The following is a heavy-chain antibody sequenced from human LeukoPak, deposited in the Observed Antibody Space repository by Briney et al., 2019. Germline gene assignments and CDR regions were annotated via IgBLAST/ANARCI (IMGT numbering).Heavy chain of an antibody. V-gene: IGHV4-59*01. J-gene: IGHJ6*02. CDR1: GDSISSYY. Sequence: SETLSLTCTVSGDSISSYYWNWIRQPPGKGPEWIGYIHYSGRTNYNPSIRSRVTMSLDTSKNQFSLRLRSVTAADTAVYYCARPYVDPSGYYYGMDVWGQGTTVTVSS. CDR3: ARPYVDPSGYYYGMDV. CDR2: IHYSGRT. D-gene: IGHD2-8*01.